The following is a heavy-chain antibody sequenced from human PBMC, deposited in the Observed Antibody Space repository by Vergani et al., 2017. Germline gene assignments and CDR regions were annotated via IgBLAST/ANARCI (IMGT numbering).Heavy chain of an antibody. CDR1: GYTFTDHY. CDR2: VDPEDGET. D-gene: IGHD4-17*01. Sequence: EVQLVQSGAEVKKPGATMKISCKVSGYTFTDHYMHWVKQAPGKGLEWMGLVDPEDGETIYAEKFKGRVTIAADTSTDTAQLELSSLRSENTAVSYGATPQTVTTGGMEVWGQGTTVIVSS. V-gene: IGHV1-69-2*01. J-gene: IGHJ6*02. CDR3: ATPQTVTTGGMEV.